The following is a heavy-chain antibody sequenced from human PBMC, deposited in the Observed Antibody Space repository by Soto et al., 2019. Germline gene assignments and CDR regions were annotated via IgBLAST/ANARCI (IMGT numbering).Heavy chain of an antibody. J-gene: IGHJ6*02. CDR2: IIPIFGTA. V-gene: IGHV1-69*13. D-gene: IGHD2-15*01. CDR1: GGTFSSYA. Sequence: ASVKVSCKASGGTFSSYAISWVRQAPGQGLEWMGGIIPIFGTANYAQKFQGRVTITADESTITAYMELSSLRSEDTAVYYCATYVVVVAARTPPYYYYGMDVWGQGTTVTVSS. CDR3: ATYVVVVAARTPPYYYYGMDV.